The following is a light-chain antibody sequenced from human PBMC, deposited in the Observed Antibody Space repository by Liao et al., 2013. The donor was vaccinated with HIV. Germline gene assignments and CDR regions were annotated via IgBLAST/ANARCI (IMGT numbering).Light chain of an antibody. V-gene: IGLV3-1*01. CDR2: QNN. CDR1: ALPKQY. CDR3: QVWDRDTAL. Sequence: SYELTQPPSVSVSPGQTARITCSGDALPKQYAYWYQQKPGQSPVVVIYQNNKRPSGIPGRFSGSSSENTGTLTISGTQPMDEADYYCQVWDRDTALFGGGTKLTVL. J-gene: IGLJ2*01.